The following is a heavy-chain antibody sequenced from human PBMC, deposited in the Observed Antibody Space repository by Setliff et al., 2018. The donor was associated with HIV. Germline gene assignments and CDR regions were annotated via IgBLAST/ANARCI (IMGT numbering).Heavy chain of an antibody. J-gene: IGHJ4*02. Sequence: SETLSLTCAVSGGSFTGYYWSWIRQTPGKGLEWIAEINHSGNTNYNPSLRSRVTISVDTSKNQFSLKLSSVTAADTAIYYCARGGGISWRSYSFDYWGQGTLVTVSS. CDR2: INHSGNT. V-gene: IGHV4-34*01. CDR1: GGSFTGYY. CDR3: ARGGGISWRSYSFDY. D-gene: IGHD3-3*01.